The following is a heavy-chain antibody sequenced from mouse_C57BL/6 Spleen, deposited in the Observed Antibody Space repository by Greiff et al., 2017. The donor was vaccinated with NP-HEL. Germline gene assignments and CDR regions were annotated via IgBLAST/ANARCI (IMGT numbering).Heavy chain of an antibody. CDR3: AKNYYGSWYFDV. V-gene: IGHV1-69*01. Sequence: VQLQQPGAELVMPGASVKLSCKASGYTFTSYWMHWVKQRPGQGLEWIGEIDPSDSYTNYNQKFKGKSTLTVDKSSSTAYMQLSSLTSEDSAVYYCAKNYYGSWYFDVWGTGTTVTVSS. J-gene: IGHJ1*03. D-gene: IGHD1-1*01. CDR2: IDPSDSYT. CDR1: GYTFTSYW.